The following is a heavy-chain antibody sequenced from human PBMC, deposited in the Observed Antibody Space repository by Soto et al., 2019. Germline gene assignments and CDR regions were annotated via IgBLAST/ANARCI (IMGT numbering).Heavy chain of an antibody. CDR1: GFTFSSYA. CDR3: ARDQGYSSGWSYDY. CDR2: ISYDGSNK. V-gene: IGHV3-30-3*01. Sequence: QVQLVESGGGVVQPGRSLRLSCAASGFTFSSYAMHWVRQAPGKGLEWVAVISYDGSNKYYADSVKGRFTISRDNSKNTLYLQMNSLRAEDMAVYYCARDQGYSSGWSYDYWGQGTLVTVSS. D-gene: IGHD6-19*01. J-gene: IGHJ4*02.